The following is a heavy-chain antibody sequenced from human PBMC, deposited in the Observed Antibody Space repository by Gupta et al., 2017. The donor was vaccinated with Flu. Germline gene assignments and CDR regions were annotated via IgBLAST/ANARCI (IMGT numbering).Heavy chain of an antibody. CDR3: AHTNYYANSGHFDY. Sequence: QITLKESGPTLVTPTQTLTLTCSFSGFSLTTIGVGVGWIRQPPGKALEWLALIYWNDENHYNPSLQTRLTITKDTSKNRVVLTMSHMDSVDTATYYCAHTNYYANSGHFDYWGQGTLVTVSS. CDR2: IYWNDEN. CDR1: GFSLTTIGVG. J-gene: IGHJ4*02. D-gene: IGHD3-22*01. V-gene: IGHV2-5*01.